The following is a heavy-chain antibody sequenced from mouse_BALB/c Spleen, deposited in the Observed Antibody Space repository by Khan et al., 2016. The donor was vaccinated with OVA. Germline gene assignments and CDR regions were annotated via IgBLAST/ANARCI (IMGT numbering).Heavy chain of an antibody. CDR3: TTPHYFSYVMDY. J-gene: IGHJ4*01. CDR1: GYTFTNFG. Sequence: QIQLVQSGPELKKPGETVKISCKASGYTFTNFGMNWVKQAPGEGLKWMGWINTYTGEPTYADDFKGRFAFSLETSASTAYLQINNLKNEDTATYICTTPHYFSYVMDYWGQGTSVTVSS. CDR2: INTYTGEP. V-gene: IGHV9-3-1*01. D-gene: IGHD1-1*01.